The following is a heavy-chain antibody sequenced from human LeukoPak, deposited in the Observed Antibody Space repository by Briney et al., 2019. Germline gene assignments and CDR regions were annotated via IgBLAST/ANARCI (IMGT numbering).Heavy chain of an antibody. CDR1: GFIVSSNY. CDR2: IYTGGST. J-gene: IGHJ4*02. D-gene: IGHD3-16*01. Sequence: GGSLRLSCAASGFIVSSNYMSWVRQAPGKGLEWVSVIYTGGSTYYADSVKGRFTISRDNSKNTLYLQMNSLRAEDTAVYFCARAADYVWGSSPHWGQGTLVTVSS. CDR3: ARAADYVWGSSPH. V-gene: IGHV3-53*01.